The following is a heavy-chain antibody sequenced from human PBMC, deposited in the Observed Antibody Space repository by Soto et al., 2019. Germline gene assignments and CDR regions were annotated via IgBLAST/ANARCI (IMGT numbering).Heavy chain of an antibody. CDR2: IYYSGST. CDR3: ARASTTVVTDWFDP. V-gene: IGHV4-59*01. Sequence: SETLSLTCTVSGGSISSYYWSWIRQPPGKGLEWIGYIYYSGSTNYNPSLKSRVTISVDTSKNQFSLKLSSVTAADTAVYYCARASTTVVTDWFDPWGQGTLVTAPQ. J-gene: IGHJ5*02. CDR1: GGSISSYY. D-gene: IGHD4-17*01.